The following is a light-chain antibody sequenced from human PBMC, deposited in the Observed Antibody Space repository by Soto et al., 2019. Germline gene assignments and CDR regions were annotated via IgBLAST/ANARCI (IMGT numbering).Light chain of an antibody. CDR2: DAS. CDR1: QDIRNY. J-gene: IGKJ5*01. Sequence: DIQMTQSPSSLSASEGDRVSIRCQASQDIRNYLNWYQQKPGKAPKLLIYDASNLETGVPSRFSGSGSGKHFDLTISSLQPEDIATYYCQQYDNLPITFGQGTRRES. V-gene: IGKV1-33*01. CDR3: QQYDNLPIT.